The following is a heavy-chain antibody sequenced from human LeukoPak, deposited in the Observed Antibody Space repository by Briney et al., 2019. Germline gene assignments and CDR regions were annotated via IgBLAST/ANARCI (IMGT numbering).Heavy chain of an antibody. CDR1: GGSISSYY. Sequence: SETLSLTCTVSGGSISSYYWSWIRQPPGKGLEWIGYIYTSGSTNYNPSLKSRVTISVDTSKNQFSLKLSSVTAADTAVYYCARDIRCSGGSCYSWFDPWGQGTLVTVSS. D-gene: IGHD2-15*01. J-gene: IGHJ5*02. CDR3: ARDIRCSGGSCYSWFDP. V-gene: IGHV4-59*01. CDR2: IYTSGST.